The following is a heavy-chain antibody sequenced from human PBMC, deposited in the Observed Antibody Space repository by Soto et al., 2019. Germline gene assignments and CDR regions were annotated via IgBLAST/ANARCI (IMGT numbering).Heavy chain of an antibody. D-gene: IGHD4-17*01. J-gene: IGHJ6*03. CDR2: INPNSGRT. CDR3: ARESGGTTATLDYYYFYMDV. CDR1: GYAFSQFY. V-gene: IGHV1-2*04. Sequence: QVQLVQSGAEVKKPGASVKVSCKASGYAFSQFYIHWMRQAPGQGLEWMGWINPNSGRTKFAQNFQGWGTMTRDTSIKTVYMELSGLRSDATAVYYCARESGGTTATLDYYYFYMDVWGKGTKVTVSS.